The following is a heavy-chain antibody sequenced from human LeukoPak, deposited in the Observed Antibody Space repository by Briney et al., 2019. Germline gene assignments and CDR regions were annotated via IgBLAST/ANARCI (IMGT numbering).Heavy chain of an antibody. D-gene: IGHD6-13*01. CDR2: INPNSGAT. V-gene: IGHV1-2*02. J-gene: IGHJ5*02. CDR1: GYTFTGYY. Sequence: ASVKVSCKPSGYTFTGYYIHWVRQAPGQGLEWMGWINPNSGATNYAQKFQGRVAMTRDTSISTAYMELSRLRSDDTAVYYCARERAAAGTRGWFDPWGQGTLVTVSS. CDR3: ARERAAAGTRGWFDP.